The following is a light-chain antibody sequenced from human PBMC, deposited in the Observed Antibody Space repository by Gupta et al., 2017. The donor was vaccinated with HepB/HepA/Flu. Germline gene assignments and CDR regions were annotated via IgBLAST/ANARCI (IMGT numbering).Light chain of an antibody. CDR1: QNLVHRDGNTY. V-gene: IGKV2-24*01. J-gene: IGKJ1*01. CDR2: KIS. CDR3: KQASKFPGT. Sequence: TLGQPASISCRSIQNLVHRDGNTYLSWLQQRPGQPPRLLIYKISTRFSGVPDRFSGSGSGTEFTLTISRLEAEDVGVYYCKQASKFPGTFGQGTKVEIK.